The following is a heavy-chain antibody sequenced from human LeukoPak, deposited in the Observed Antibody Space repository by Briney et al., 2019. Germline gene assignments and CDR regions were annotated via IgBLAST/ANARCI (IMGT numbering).Heavy chain of an antibody. CDR3: AKTYYDFWSPDAFDI. J-gene: IGHJ3*02. CDR1: GFTYSRYA. Sequence: GGWLRDSCAGSGFTYSRYAMGWVRQAAGKGLEWVSAISGSGGSTYYADSVKGRFTISRDNSKNTLYLQMNSLRAEDTAVYYCAKTYYDFWSPDAFDIWGQGTMVTVSS. V-gene: IGHV3-23*01. D-gene: IGHD3-3*01. CDR2: ISGSGGST.